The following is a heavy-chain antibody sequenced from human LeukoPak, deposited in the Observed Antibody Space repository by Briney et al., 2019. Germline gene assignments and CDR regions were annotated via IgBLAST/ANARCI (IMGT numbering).Heavy chain of an antibody. J-gene: IGHJ6*03. V-gene: IGHV3-23*01. Sequence: GGSLRLSCAASGFTFSSYAMSWVRQAPGKGLEWVSAISGSGDSTYYADSVKGRFTISRDNSKNTLYLQMNSLRAEDTAVYYCAKHQRDIVVVPAGVGYYMDVWGKGTTVTVSS. CDR2: ISGSGDST. D-gene: IGHD2-2*01. CDR3: AKHQRDIVVVPAGVGYYMDV. CDR1: GFTFSSYA.